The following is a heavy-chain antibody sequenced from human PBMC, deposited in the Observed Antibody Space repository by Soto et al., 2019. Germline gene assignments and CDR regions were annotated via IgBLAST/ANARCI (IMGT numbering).Heavy chain of an antibody. D-gene: IGHD4-4*01. Sequence: PGGSLRLSCAVSGFTFSSYEMNWVPQAPGKGLEWVSYIGTSGKTIYYADSVRGRFTISRDNAKNSLYLQMNSLRAEDTAVYFCARDPAIYSGKFDYGLDVWGRGTTVTVSS. CDR3: ARDPAIYSGKFDYGLDV. CDR1: GFTFSSYE. V-gene: IGHV3-48*03. CDR2: IGTSGKTI. J-gene: IGHJ6*02.